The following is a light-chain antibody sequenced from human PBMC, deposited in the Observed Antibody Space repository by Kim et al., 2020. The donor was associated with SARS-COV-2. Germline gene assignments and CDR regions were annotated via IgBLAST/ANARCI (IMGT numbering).Light chain of an antibody. V-gene: IGLV3-19*01. CDR1: SLRSYY. Sequence: SSELTQDPAVSVALGQTVRITCEGDSLRSYYASWYQQKPGQAPVLVIYGKNNRPSGIQDRFSGSSSGNTASLTITGAQAEDEADYYCNSRDSSGNHHWVFGGGTQLTVL. CDR2: GKN. J-gene: IGLJ3*02. CDR3: NSRDSSGNHHWV.